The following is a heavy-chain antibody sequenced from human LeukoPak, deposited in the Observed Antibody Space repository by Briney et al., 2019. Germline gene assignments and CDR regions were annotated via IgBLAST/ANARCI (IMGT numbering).Heavy chain of an antibody. CDR3: ARGRNNWNYGGFDY. D-gene: IGHD1-7*01. J-gene: IGHJ4*02. CDR1: GGSFSGYY. V-gene: IGHV4-34*01. Sequence: SETLCLTCAVYGGSFSGYYWSWIRQPPGKRLEWIGEINHSGSTNYNPSLKSRVTISVDTSKNQFSLKLSSVTAADTAVYYCARGRNNWNYGGFDYWGQGTLVTVSS. CDR2: INHSGST.